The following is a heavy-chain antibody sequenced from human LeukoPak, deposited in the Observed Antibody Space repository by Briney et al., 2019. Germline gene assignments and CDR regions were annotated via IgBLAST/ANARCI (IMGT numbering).Heavy chain of an antibody. Sequence: GGSLRLSCAASGFSFSNYAMSWVRQAPGKGLEWVSAISGTGADTYYADSVKGRFTISRDNTKDTLYLQMNTLRAEDTAVFYCAKRPSAYCSDGGCYFNYWGQGTLDTVSS. D-gene: IGHD2-8*01. J-gene: IGHJ4*02. CDR1: GFSFSNYA. CDR2: ISGTGADT. V-gene: IGHV3-23*01. CDR3: AKRPSAYCSDGGCYFNY.